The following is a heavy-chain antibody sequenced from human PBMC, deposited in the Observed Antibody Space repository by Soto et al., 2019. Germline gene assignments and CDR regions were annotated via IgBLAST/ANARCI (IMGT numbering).Heavy chain of an antibody. J-gene: IGHJ6*02. CDR3: ITIFGVVTADYYYYGMYV. CDR1: CFTFSNSW. D-gene: IGHD3-3*01. Sequence: PGGSLRLSCAASCFTFSNSWMNWVRQAPGKGLEWVGRIKSKTDGGTTDYAAPVKGRFTISRDDSKNTLYLQMNSLKTEDTAVYYFITIFGVVTADYYYYGMYVWGQGTTVTVSS. V-gene: IGHV3-15*07. CDR2: IKSKTDGGTT.